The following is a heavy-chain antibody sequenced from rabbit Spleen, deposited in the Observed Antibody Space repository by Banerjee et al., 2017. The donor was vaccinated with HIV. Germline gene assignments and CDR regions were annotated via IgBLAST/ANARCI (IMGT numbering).Heavy chain of an antibody. CDR2: IEGGSSAFS. CDR3: ARDSGSSFSSYGMDL. D-gene: IGHD8-1*01. Sequence: QSLEESGGDLVKPGASLTLTCKASAFSFSDRDVMCWVRQAPGKGLEWIACIEGGSSAFSYFASWAKGRFTISKTSSTTVTLQMTSLTAADTATYFCARDSGSSFSSYGMDLWGQGTLVTVS. J-gene: IGHJ6*01. CDR1: AFSFSDRDV. V-gene: IGHV1S40*01.